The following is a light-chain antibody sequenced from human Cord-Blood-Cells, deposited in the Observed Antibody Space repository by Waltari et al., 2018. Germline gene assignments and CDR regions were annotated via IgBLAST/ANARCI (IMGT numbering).Light chain of an antibody. CDR3: QQRSNWPPIT. J-gene: IGKJ5*01. V-gene: IGKV3-11*01. Sequence: EIVLTQSPATLTLSPGEIATLPCRASQHVSSYLPWYQQQHGQAPSLLLYDASNRATGIPARFSGSGSGTEFTLTISSLEPEDFVVYYCQQRSNWPPITFGQGTRLEIK. CDR2: DAS. CDR1: QHVSSY.